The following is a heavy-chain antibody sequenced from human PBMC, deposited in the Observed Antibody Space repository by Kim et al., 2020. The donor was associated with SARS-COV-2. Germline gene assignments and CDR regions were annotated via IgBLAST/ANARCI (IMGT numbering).Heavy chain of an antibody. CDR2: VSYSGST. J-gene: IGHJ5*02. V-gene: IGHV4-59*08. Sequence: SETLSLTCTVSGGSISTYHWTWIQQPPGKGLEWIGYVSYSGSTNYNPSLKSRVTISIDTSRNQFSLKLSSVTAADTAVYYCARHGDVFGSGWFDPWGQGTLVTVSS. CDR3: ARHGDVFGSGWFDP. CDR1: GGSISTYH. D-gene: IGHD3-10*01.